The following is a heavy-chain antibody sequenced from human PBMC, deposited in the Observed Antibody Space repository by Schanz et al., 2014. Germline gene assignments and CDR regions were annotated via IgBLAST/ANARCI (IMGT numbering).Heavy chain of an antibody. D-gene: IGHD3-22*01. CDR1: GFTFSSYA. CDR3: AKSYDTSGYSGFDY. J-gene: IGHJ4*02. CDR2: TSSDGSLK. V-gene: IGHV3-30*04. Sequence: QVQLVESGGGVVQPGRSLRLSCAASGFTFSSYAVHWVRQAPDKGLVWVAVTSSDGSLKYYADSVKGRFTISRDNARNSLYLQMNNLRVEDTAVYYCAKSYDTSGYSGFDYWGQGTLVTVSS.